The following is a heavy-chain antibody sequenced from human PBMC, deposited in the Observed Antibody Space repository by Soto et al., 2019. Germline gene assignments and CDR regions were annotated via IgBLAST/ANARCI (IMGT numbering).Heavy chain of an antibody. CDR2: INHSGST. J-gene: IGHJ4*02. CDR3: ARDKITGLFEY. D-gene: IGHD2-8*02. CDR1: DGSFSGYY. V-gene: IGHV4-34*01. Sequence: SQPLSHTCTFYDGSFSGYYWALIRQPPGTGLEWIGEINHSGSTNYNPSLKSRVTISVDTSKNQFSLKLTSVTAADTAVYYCARDKITGLFEYWGQGTLVTVSS.